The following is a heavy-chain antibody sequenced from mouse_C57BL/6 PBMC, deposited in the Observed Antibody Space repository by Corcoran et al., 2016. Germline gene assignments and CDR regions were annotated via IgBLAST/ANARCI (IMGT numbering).Heavy chain of an antibody. CDR2: INPNNGGT. J-gene: IGHJ3*01. CDR1: GYTFTDYN. Sequence: EVQLQQYGPELVKPGASVKIPCTASGYTFTDYNMDWVKQSHGKSLEWIGDINPNNGGTIYNQKFKGKATLTVDKSSSTAYMELRSLTSEDTAVYYCARSDYYDYTWCAYWGQGTLVTVSA. CDR3: ARSDYYDYTWCAY. V-gene: IGHV1-18*01. D-gene: IGHD2-4*01.